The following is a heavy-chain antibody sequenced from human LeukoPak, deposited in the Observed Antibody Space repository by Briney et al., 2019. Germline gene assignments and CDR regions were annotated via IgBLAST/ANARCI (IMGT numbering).Heavy chain of an antibody. CDR2: LYSGGGT. CDR1: GFTVSSNY. V-gene: IGHV3-53*05. CDR3: ARDMPPPYSSSLDY. D-gene: IGHD6-13*01. Sequence: GGSLRLSCSASGFTVSSNYMSWVRQAPGKGLEWVSVLYSGGGTYYADSVKGRFTISRDNSKNTLYLQMNSLRAEDTAVYYCARDMPPPYSSSLDYWGQGTLVTVSS. J-gene: IGHJ4*02.